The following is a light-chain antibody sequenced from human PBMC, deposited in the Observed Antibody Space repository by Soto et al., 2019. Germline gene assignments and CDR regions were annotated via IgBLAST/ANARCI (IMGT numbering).Light chain of an antibody. CDR3: AAWDDSLSGVV. Sequence: QAVVTQSPSASGTPGQRVSISCSGSSSNIGSNTVNWYQQLPGTAPKLLIYSNKQRPSGVPDRFSGSKSGTSASLAVSGLQSEDEAVYYCAAWDDSLSGVVFGGGTQLTVL. J-gene: IGLJ3*02. CDR2: SNK. CDR1: SSNIGSNT. V-gene: IGLV1-44*01.